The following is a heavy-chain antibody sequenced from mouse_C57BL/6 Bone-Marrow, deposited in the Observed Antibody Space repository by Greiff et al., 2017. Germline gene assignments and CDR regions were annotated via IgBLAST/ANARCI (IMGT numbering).Heavy chain of an antibody. J-gene: IGHJ2*01. CDR2: IFPGSGST. Sequence: QVQLQQSGPELVRPGASVKISCKAPGYTFTSYWMQWVRQRPGQGLEWIGEIFPGSGSTYYNEKFKGKATLTVDTSSSTAYMQLSSLTSEDSAVYFCAREGRVYFDYWGQGTTLTVSS. V-gene: IGHV1-56*01. CDR1: GYTFTSYW. CDR3: AREGRVYFDY.